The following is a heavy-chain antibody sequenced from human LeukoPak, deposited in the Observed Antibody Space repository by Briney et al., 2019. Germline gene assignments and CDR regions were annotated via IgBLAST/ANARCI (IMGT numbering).Heavy chain of an antibody. Sequence: PGGSLRLSCAASGFTFRSYGMHWVRQAPGKGLEWVAFIRYDGSNKYYADSVKGRFTISRDNSKNTVYLQMNSLRPEDTAVYYCAKSYYYDSIGYRYYFDSWGQGNQVTVSS. D-gene: IGHD3-22*01. CDR1: GFTFRSYG. V-gene: IGHV3-30*02. CDR2: IRYDGSNK. J-gene: IGHJ4*02. CDR3: AKSYYYDSIGYRYYFDS.